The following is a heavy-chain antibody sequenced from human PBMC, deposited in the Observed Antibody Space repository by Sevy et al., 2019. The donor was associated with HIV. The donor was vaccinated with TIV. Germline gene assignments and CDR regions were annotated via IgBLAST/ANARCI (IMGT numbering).Heavy chain of an antibody. CDR1: GYTFTSYD. CDR2: MNPNSGNT. CDR3: ARGPASYYDFWSGYLLLQTEFDY. J-gene: IGHJ4*02. Sequence: ASVKVSCKASGYTFTSYDINWVRQATGQGLEWMGWMNPNSGNTGYAQKFQGRVTMTRNTSISTAYMELSSLRSGDTAVYYCARGPASYYDFWSGYLLLQTEFDYWGQGTLVTVSS. D-gene: IGHD3-3*01. V-gene: IGHV1-8*01.